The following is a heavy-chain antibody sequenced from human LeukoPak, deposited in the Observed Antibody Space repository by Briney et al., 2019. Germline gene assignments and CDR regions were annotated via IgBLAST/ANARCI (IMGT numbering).Heavy chain of an antibody. CDR3: ARVLAYYDSSRPIVSGVDY. V-gene: IGHV1-2*02. CDR1: GYTFTGYY. D-gene: IGHD3-22*01. J-gene: IGHJ4*02. Sequence: WASVKVSCKASGYTFTGYYMHWVRQAPGQGLEWMGWINPNSGGTNYAQKLQGRVTMTTDTSTSTAYMELRSLRSDDTAVYYCARVLAYYDSSRPIVSGVDYWGQGTLVTVSS. CDR2: INPNSGGT.